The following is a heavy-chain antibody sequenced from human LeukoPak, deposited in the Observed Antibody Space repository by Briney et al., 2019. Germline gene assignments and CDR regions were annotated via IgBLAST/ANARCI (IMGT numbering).Heavy chain of an antibody. D-gene: IGHD3-16*02. CDR2: ISGRGGST. CDR3: AKGGYIWGSYRLYAFDI. J-gene: IGHJ3*02. Sequence: AGGSLRLSCAASGFTFSSYAMSWVRQAPGKGLEWVSAISGRGGSTYYADPVKGRFTISRDNSKNTLYLQMNSLRAEDTAVYYCAKGGYIWGSYRLYAFDIWGQGTMVTVSS. CDR1: GFTFSSYA. V-gene: IGHV3-23*01.